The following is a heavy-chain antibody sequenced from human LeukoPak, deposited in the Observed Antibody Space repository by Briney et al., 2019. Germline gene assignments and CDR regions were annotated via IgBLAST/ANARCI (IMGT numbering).Heavy chain of an antibody. CDR1: GFTFDDYG. D-gene: IGHD3-9*01. V-gene: IGHV3-20*04. J-gene: IGHJ6*03. Sequence: GGSLRLSCAASGFTFDDYGMNWVRQAPGKGLEWISGIHWNGDTTNYAASVEGRFTISRDNAKNSLYLQMNSLRAEDTALYYCARGLRYYYYYYMDVWGKGTTVTVSS. CDR2: IHWNGDTT. CDR3: ARGLRYYYYYYMDV.